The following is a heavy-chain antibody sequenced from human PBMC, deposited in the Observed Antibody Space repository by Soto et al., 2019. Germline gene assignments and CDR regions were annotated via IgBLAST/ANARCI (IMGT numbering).Heavy chain of an antibody. CDR2: ISSNGGST. CDR3: ARDRYSSSSDYFDY. Sequence: GSLRLSCAASGFTFSSYAMSWVRQAPGKGLEYVSAISSNGGSTYYANSVKGRFTISRDNSKNTLYLQMGSLRAEDMAVYYCARDRYSSSSDYFDYWGQGTLVTVSS. CDR1: GFTFSSYA. V-gene: IGHV3-64*01. D-gene: IGHD6-6*01. J-gene: IGHJ4*02.